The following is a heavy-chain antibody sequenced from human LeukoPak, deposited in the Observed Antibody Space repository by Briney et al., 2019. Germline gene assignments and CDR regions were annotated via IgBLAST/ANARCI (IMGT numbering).Heavy chain of an antibody. CDR1: GFTFSSYA. CDR3: AKSFGPVIAAAGTGAD. J-gene: IGHJ4*02. D-gene: IGHD6-13*01. CDR2: ISGSGVNT. Sequence: GGSLRLSCAVSGFTFSSYAMNWVRQAPGKGLEWASAISGSGVNTDHADSVKGRFTISRDNSKNTLYLQMNSLRVEDTAVYYCAKSFGPVIAAAGTGADWGQGTLVTVSS. V-gene: IGHV3-23*01.